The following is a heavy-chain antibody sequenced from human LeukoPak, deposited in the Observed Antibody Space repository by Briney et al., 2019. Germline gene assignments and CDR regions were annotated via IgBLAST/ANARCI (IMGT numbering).Heavy chain of an antibody. Sequence: GASVRVSCKASGYTFTSYYMHWVRQAPGQGLEWMGIINPSGGSTSYAQKFQRRVTMTRDTSTSTVYMELSSLRSEDTAVYYCARDFYGGKGAFDIWGQGTMVTVSS. CDR3: ARDFYGGKGAFDI. J-gene: IGHJ3*02. D-gene: IGHD4-23*01. CDR2: INPSGGST. CDR1: GYTFTSYY. V-gene: IGHV1-46*01.